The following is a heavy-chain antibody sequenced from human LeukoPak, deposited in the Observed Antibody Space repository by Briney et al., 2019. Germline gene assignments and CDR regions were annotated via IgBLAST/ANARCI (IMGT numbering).Heavy chain of an antibody. CDR1: GFTVSSNY. V-gene: IGHV3-53*01. CDR2: IYSGGST. J-gene: IGHJ6*02. D-gene: IGHD2-2*01. Sequence: GGSLRLSCAASGFTVSSNYMSWVRQAPGKGLEWVSVIYSGGSTYYADSVKGRFTISRDNSKNTLYLQMNSLRAEDTAVYYCARRDIVVVNGMDVWGQGTTVTVSS. CDR3: ARRDIVVVNGMDV.